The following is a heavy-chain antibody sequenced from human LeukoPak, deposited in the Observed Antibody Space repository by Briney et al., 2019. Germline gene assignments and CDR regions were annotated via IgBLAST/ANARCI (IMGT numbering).Heavy chain of an antibody. V-gene: IGHV3-48*02. Sequence: PSEALSLTCTVSGGSISTTYWSWVRQAPGKGLEWVSYISSSSSTIYYADSVKGRFTISRDNAKNSLYLQMNSLRDEDTAVYYCARFGYSSSWYEYGMDVWGQGTTVTVSS. CDR3: ARFGYSSSWYEYGMDV. CDR1: GGSISTTY. CDR2: ISSSSSTI. J-gene: IGHJ6*02. D-gene: IGHD6-13*01.